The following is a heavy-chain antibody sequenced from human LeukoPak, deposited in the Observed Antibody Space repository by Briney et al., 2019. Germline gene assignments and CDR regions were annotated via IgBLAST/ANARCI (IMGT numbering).Heavy chain of an antibody. J-gene: IGHJ4*02. Sequence: GGSLRLSCAASGFTFSSYWMSWVRQAPGKGLEWVANIKQDGSDKYYVDSVKGRFTISRDNAKNSLYLQMNSLRAEDTAVYYCARHYYDTSGYYGRDYFDYWGQGTLVTVSS. CDR3: ARHYYDTSGYYGRDYFDY. CDR1: GFTFSSYW. D-gene: IGHD3-22*01. V-gene: IGHV3-7*01. CDR2: IKQDGSDK.